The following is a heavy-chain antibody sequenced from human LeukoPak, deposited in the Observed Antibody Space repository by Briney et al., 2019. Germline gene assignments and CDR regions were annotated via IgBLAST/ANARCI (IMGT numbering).Heavy chain of an antibody. CDR1: GGSFSGYY. J-gene: IGHJ5*02. CDR2: INHSGNT. Sequence: SETLSLTCAVYGGSFSGYYWSWIRQPPGKGLEWIGEINHSGNTNYNPSLKSRVTISVDTSKNQFSLKLSSVTAADTAVYYCARGRTVEMATMTWFDPWGQGTLVTVSS. V-gene: IGHV4-34*01. D-gene: IGHD5-12*01. CDR3: ARGRTVEMATMTWFDP.